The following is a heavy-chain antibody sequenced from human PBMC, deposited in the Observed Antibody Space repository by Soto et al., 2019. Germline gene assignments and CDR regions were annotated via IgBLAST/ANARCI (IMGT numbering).Heavy chain of an antibody. CDR2: TYKSATT. V-gene: IGHV4-30-4*08. Sequence: SETLSLTCSVSGDSISSVDYFWAWIRQPPGQALEYIGYTYKSATTYYNPSFESRVAISLDTSKSKFPLNVTSVTAADTAVYFCARGRDCLTGRCYPNWFDSWSQGTRVTV. CDR1: GDSISSVDYF. CDR3: ARGRDCLTGRCYPNWFDS. J-gene: IGHJ5*01. D-gene: IGHD2-2*01.